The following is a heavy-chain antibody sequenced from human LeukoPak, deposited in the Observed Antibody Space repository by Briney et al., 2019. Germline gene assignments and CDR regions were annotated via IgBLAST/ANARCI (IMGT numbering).Heavy chain of an antibody. D-gene: IGHD4-23*01. CDR1: GDSVSSNNAA. CDR2: TYFRSKWYN. Sequence: SQTLSLTCAISGDSVSSNNAAWNRIRQSPSRGFEWLGRTYFRSKWYNDYAASVKSRITVNPDTSKNHFSLQLSSVTPEDTAVYYCARTYGGNCDYWGQGTLVTVSS. J-gene: IGHJ4*02. CDR3: ARTYGGNCDY. V-gene: IGHV6-1*01.